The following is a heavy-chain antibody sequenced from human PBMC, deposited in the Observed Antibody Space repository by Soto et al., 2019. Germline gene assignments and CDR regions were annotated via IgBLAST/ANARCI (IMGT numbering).Heavy chain of an antibody. D-gene: IGHD2-2*01. CDR2: IYYSGTT. CDR1: RGSISSYY. J-gene: IGHJ5*02. V-gene: IGHV4-59*08. Sequence: KASETLSLTCTDYRGSISSYYWSWIRQPPGKGLEWIGYIYYSGTTNYNPPLKSRATISLDTSKNQFSLKLSSVTAADTAVYYCARQGPASILNTWFGPCGPGTLVTVSA. CDR3: ARQGPASILNTWFGP.